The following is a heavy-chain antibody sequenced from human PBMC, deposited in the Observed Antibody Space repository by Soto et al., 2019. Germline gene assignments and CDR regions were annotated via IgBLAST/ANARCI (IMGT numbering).Heavy chain of an antibody. J-gene: IGHJ5*02. V-gene: IGHV3-30*02. CDR1: GFTFSSYG. D-gene: IGHD3-10*01. Sequence: PGGSLRLSCAASGFTFSSYGMHWVRQAPGKGLEWVAVIWYDGSNKYYADSVKGRFTISRDNSKNTLYLQMNSLRAEDTAVYYCAKDTILLWFGESHGFDPWGQGTLVTVSS. CDR3: AKDTILLWFGESHGFDP. CDR2: IWYDGSNK.